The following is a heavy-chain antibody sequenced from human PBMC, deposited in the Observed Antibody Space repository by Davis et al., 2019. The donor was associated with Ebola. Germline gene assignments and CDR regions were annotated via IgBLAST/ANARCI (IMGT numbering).Heavy chain of an antibody. CDR3: ARDPTRTYYDFWSGPSDYYYGMDV. Sequence: GESLKISCAASGFTFSRYGMHWVRQAPGKGLEWVAVISYDGSNKYYADSVKGRFTISRDNSKNTLYLQMNSLRAEDTAVYYCARDPTRTYYDFWSGPSDYYYGMDVWGQGTTVTVSS. J-gene: IGHJ6*02. CDR1: GFTFSRYG. CDR2: ISYDGSNK. V-gene: IGHV3-30-3*01. D-gene: IGHD3-3*01.